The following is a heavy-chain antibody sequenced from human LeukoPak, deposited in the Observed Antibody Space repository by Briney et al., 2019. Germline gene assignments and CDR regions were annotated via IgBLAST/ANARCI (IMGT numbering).Heavy chain of an antibody. CDR2: ISSSSSYI. V-gene: IGHV3-21*01. CDR3: ARDNYYDSSGSPYFDY. CDR1: GFTFSSYA. J-gene: IGHJ4*02. Sequence: PGGSLRLSCAASGFTFSSYAMHWVRQAPGKGLEWVSSISSSSSYIYYADSVKGRFTISRDNAKNSLYLQMNSLRAEDTAVYYCARDNYYDSSGSPYFDYWGQGTLVTVSS. D-gene: IGHD3-22*01.